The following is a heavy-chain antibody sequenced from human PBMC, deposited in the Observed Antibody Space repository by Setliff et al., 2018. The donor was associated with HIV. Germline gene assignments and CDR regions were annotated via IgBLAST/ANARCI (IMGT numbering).Heavy chain of an antibody. CDR3: TTDPYVSRFDY. V-gene: IGHV3-11*01. CDR2: ISSSANTI. J-gene: IGHJ4*02. CDR1: GFTFSDYY. D-gene: IGHD2-8*01. Sequence: GGSLRLSCEASGFTFSDYYMTWIRQAPGKGLEWVSYISSSANTIYYADSVKGRFTISRDNAKNTMYLQMNSLRVEDTAVYYCTTDPYVSRFDYWGQGTLVTVSS.